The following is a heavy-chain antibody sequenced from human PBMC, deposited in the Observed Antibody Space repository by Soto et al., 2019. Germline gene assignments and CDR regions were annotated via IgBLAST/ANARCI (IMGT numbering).Heavy chain of an antibody. CDR3: ARDGSPYYYDILTGYYPKYFDY. J-gene: IGHJ4*02. V-gene: IGHV1-69*13. D-gene: IGHD3-9*01. Sequence: SVKVSCKASGYTFTSYYMHWVRQAPGQGLEWMGGIIPIFGTANYAQKFQGRATITADESTSTAYMELSSLRSEDTAVYYCARDGSPYYYDILTGYYPKYFDYWGQGTLVTVSS. CDR1: GYTFTSYY. CDR2: IIPIFGTA.